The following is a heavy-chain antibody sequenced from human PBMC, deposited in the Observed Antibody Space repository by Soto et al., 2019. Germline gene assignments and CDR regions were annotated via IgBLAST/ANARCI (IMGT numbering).Heavy chain of an antibody. J-gene: IGHJ3*02. D-gene: IGHD6-19*01. CDR2: ISYDGSNK. CDR1: GFTFSSYA. Sequence: QVQLVESGGGVVQPGRSLRLSCAASGFTFSSYAMHWVRQAPGKGLEWVAVISYDGSNKYYADSVKGRFTISRDNSKNTLYLQMNSLRADDTAVYYCARTEGIAVAGTPFDIWGQGTMVTVSS. CDR3: ARTEGIAVAGTPFDI. V-gene: IGHV3-30-3*01.